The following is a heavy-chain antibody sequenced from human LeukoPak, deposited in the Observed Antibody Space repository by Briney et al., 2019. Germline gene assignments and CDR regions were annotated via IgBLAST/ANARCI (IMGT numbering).Heavy chain of an antibody. D-gene: IGHD6-13*01. Sequence: SETLSLTCTVSGGSISSYYWSWIRQPPGKGLEWIGYIYYSGSTNYKPSLKSRVTISVDTSKNQFSLKLSSVTAADTAVYYCAAIDPYSSSLYLGYWGQGTLVTVSS. CDR3: AAIDPYSSSLYLGY. CDR1: GGSISSYY. J-gene: IGHJ4*02. CDR2: IYYSGST. V-gene: IGHV4-59*12.